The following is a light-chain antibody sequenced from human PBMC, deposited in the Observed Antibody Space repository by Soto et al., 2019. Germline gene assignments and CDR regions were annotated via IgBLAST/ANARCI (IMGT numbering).Light chain of an antibody. Sequence: QSALTQPPSASGSPGQSVTISCTGTSGDVGGYKYVSWYQQHPGKAPKLMIFEVNKRPSGVPDRFSGSKSGNTASLTVSGLQAEDEADYYCSSYAGSNNLGVFGTGTKLTVL. CDR3: SSYAGSNNLGV. CDR2: EVN. V-gene: IGLV2-8*01. J-gene: IGLJ1*01. CDR1: SGDVGGYKY.